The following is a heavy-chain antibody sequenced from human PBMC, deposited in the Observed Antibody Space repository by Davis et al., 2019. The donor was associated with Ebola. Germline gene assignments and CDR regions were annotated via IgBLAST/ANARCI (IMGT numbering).Heavy chain of an antibody. CDR2: ISSSSSYT. CDR3: ARVSGTAAAGH. CDR1: GFTFSSYS. D-gene: IGHD6-13*01. V-gene: IGHV3-21*01. J-gene: IGHJ1*01. Sequence: GESLKTPCAAPGFTFSSYSMNRVRQAPGQGLEWVSSISSSSSYTNYADSVKGRFTISRDNAKNSLYLQMNSLRAEDTAVYYCARVSGTAAAGHWGQGTLVTVSS.